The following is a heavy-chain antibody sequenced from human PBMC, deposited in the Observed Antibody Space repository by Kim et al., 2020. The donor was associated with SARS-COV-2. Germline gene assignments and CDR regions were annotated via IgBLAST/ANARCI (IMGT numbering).Heavy chain of an antibody. CDR2: IYHSGSP. CDR1: GYSISSGYY. V-gene: IGHV4-38-2*02. Sequence: SETLSLTCTVSGYSISSGYYWGWIRQPPGKGLEWIGSIYHSGSPYYNPSLKSRVTISVDTSKNQFSLKLSSVTAADTAGYYCAREGAGPFDYWGQGTLVTVSS. CDR3: AREGAGPFDY. J-gene: IGHJ4*02. D-gene: IGHD6-19*01.